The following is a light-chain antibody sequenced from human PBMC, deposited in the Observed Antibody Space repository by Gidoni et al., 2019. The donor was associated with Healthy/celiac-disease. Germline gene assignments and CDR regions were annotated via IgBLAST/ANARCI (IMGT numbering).Light chain of an antibody. Sequence: EIVLTQSPATLSLSPGESATLSCGASQSVSSSYLAWYQQKPGLSPRLLIYAASSRATGIPDRFSGSGSGTDFTLTISRLEPEDFAVYYCQQSRSSPLTFGQGTKVEIK. V-gene: IGKV3D-20*01. J-gene: IGKJ1*01. CDR2: AAS. CDR3: QQSRSSPLT. CDR1: QSVSSSY.